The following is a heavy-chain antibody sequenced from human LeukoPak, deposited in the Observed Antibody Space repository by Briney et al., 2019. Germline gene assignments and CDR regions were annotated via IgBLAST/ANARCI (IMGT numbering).Heavy chain of an antibody. CDR3: ARNTYETRGDYYDY. D-gene: IGHD2-21*01. J-gene: IGHJ4*02. V-gene: IGHV3-49*03. Sequence: GGSLRLSCTASGFTFGDYAMSWFRQAPGWGLEWVGLIRGKAYGATTEYAASVKGRFTISRDDFTSIVYLQMNSLKTEDTAVYYCARNTYETRGDYYDYWGQGTLVTVSS. CDR1: GFTFGDYA. CDR2: IRGKAYGATT.